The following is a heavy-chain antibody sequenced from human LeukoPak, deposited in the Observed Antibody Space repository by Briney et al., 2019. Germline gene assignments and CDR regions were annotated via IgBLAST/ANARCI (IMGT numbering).Heavy chain of an antibody. Sequence: SETLSLTCTVSGDSISSSSYYWGWIRQPPGKGLEWIGSVYYSGSTYYNPSLKSRVTISVDTSKNQFSLKMYSVTAADTAVYYCARLIRDSSYYYTTQPARDYWGQGTLVAVSS. J-gene: IGHJ4*02. CDR3: ARLIRDSSYYYTTQPARDY. V-gene: IGHV4-39*01. D-gene: IGHD1-26*01. CDR1: GDSISSSSYY. CDR2: VYYSGST.